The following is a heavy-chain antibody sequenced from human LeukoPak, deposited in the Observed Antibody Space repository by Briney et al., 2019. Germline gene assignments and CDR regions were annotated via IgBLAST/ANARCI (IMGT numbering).Heavy chain of an antibody. Sequence: GGSLRLSCAASGFTFSSYSMNWVRQAPGKGLEWVSSISSSSSYIYYADSVKGRFTISRDNAKNSLYLQMNSLRAEDTAVYYCARGFDVVVVAATDLIDYWGQGTLVTVSS. D-gene: IGHD2-15*01. CDR1: GFTFSSYS. V-gene: IGHV3-21*01. J-gene: IGHJ4*02. CDR2: ISSSSSYI. CDR3: ARGFDVVVVAATDLIDY.